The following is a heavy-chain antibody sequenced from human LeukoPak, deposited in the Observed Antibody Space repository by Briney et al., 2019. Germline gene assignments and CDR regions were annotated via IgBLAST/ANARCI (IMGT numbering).Heavy chain of an antibody. CDR1: GFTFDDYA. CDR2: ISWNSGSI. Sequence: GRSLRLSCAASGFTFDDYAMHWVRQAPGKGLEWVSGISWNSGSIGYADSVKGRFTISRDNAKNSLYLQMNSLRAEDTALYYCAKDSNDSGSLRLWGQGTLVTVSS. D-gene: IGHD3-10*01. V-gene: IGHV3-9*01. CDR3: AKDSNDSGSLRL. J-gene: IGHJ4*02.